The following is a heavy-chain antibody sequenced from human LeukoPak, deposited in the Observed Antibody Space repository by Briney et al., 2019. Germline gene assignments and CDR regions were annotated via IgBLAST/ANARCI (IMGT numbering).Heavy chain of an antibody. D-gene: IGHD6-6*01. V-gene: IGHV3-30*03. CDR1: GFTFSSYG. J-gene: IGHJ5*02. CDR2: VSYDGSNK. Sequence: PGGSLRLSCAASGFTFSSYGMHWVRQAPGKGLEWVAVVSYDGSNKYYADSVEGRFTISRDNSKNTLYLQMNSLRAEDTAVYYCARGPNSNWSGLDLWGQGTLLTVSS. CDR3: ARGPNSNWSGLDL.